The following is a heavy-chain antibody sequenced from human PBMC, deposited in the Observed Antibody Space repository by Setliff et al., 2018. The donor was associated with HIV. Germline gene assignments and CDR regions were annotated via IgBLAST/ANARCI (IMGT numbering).Heavy chain of an antibody. CDR3: GRCGAGEWHLYMDV. CDR2: SIPILCIG. Sequence: SVKVSCKASGGTFSSYTINWVRQAPGQGLEWMGRSIPILCIGNDEQAQKFKGRVTFTADKSTSTVYMELCGLRSEDTAVYYCGRCGAGEWHLYMDVWGKGTAVTVSS. D-gene: IGHD3-16*01. CDR1: GGTFSSYT. J-gene: IGHJ6*03. V-gene: IGHV1-69*02.